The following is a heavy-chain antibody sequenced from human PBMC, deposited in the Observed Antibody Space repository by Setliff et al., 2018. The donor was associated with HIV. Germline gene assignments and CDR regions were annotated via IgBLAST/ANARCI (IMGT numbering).Heavy chain of an antibody. CDR1: GGSISSGGYS. Sequence: SETLSLTSTVSGGSISSGGYSWTWIRQHPGKGLEWIGNIFYSGSTNYNPSLKSRLTISLDTSKNQFSLKLNSVTAADTAVYYCARGGEIVVLHGLDPWGQGTLVTVS. D-gene: IGHD2-2*01. J-gene: IGHJ5*02. V-gene: IGHV4-31*03. CDR2: IFYSGST. CDR3: ARGGEIVVLHGLDP.